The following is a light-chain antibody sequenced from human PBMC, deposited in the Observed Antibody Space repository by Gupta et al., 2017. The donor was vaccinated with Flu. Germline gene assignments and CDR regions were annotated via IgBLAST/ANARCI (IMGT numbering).Light chain of an antibody. CDR1: QSISRY. V-gene: IGKV1-39*01. CDR2: GAS. J-gene: IGKJ2*01. Sequence: DIQMTQSPSYLSASVGDRVTITCRGNQSISRYLNWYQQKPGKAPKLIIYGASRGQPGDPSRFSASGPGTDFTLTSSRRQPENFANYYVHHNYSTPTFGQGTKVDIK. CDR3: HHNYSTPT.